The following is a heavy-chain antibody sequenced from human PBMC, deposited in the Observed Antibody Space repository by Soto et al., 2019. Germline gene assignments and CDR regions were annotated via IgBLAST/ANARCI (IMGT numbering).Heavy chain of an antibody. J-gene: IGHJ5*01. V-gene: IGHV3-23*01. CDR1: KFTFSDFA. Sequence: DVQLLELGGGLVQPGGSLTLSCAASKFTFSDFAMSWVRQAPGKGLEWVSSIGGRGTDTYYADSVKGRFTISRDHSKNTLFLQMDGLRAEDTAVYYCAKDAVHYNGKWDWFDSWGQGTLVIVSS. D-gene: IGHD1-20*01. CDR3: AKDAVHYNGKWDWFDS. CDR2: IGGRGTDT.